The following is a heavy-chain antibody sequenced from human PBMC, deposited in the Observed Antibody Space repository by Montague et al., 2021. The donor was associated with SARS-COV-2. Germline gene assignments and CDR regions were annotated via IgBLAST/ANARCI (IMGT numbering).Heavy chain of an antibody. CDR2: IYPGGKM. D-gene: IGHD3-3*01. CDR1: IRSSTYY. V-gene: IGHV4-39*01. J-gene: IGHJ4*01. Sequence: SETLSLTCTVSIRSSTYYWAWIRQPPGKGLEWIGSIYPGGKMFYNSSLRSRVTMSVDTSKNQFSLRLTSMTAADTAVFYCASLLPTGVGGRGHFDNWGLGTLVTVSS. CDR3: ASLLPTGVGGRGHFDN.